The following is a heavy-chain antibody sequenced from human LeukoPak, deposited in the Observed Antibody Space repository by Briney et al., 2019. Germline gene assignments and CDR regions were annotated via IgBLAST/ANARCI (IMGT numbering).Heavy chain of an antibody. J-gene: IGHJ4*02. CDR3: ARTSPTSHFDF. D-gene: IGHD3-16*01. Sequence: GGSLRLSCAASGFTFTTYWMHWVRQAPGKGLVWVSRINGIGSSSNYADSVKGRFTISRDNARNTLYLQMNSLRGEDTALYYCARTSPTSHFDFWRQGTLVTVSS. CDR2: INGIGSSS. V-gene: IGHV3-74*01. CDR1: GFTFTTYW.